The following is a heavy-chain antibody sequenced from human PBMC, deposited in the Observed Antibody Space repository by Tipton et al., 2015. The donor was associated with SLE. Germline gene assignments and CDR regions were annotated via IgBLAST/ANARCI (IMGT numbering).Heavy chain of an antibody. V-gene: IGHV4-61*02. D-gene: IGHD3-3*01. CDR3: ARSDYNFWSGLDY. Sequence: TLSLTCTVSGGSINSGNYFWSWIRQPAGKGLEWIGRIYISGSTNYNPSLKSRVTISIDTFKNQFSLKLSSVTAADTAVYYCARSDYNFWSGLDYWGQGTLVTVSS. CDR2: IYISGST. CDR1: GGSINSGNYF. J-gene: IGHJ4*02.